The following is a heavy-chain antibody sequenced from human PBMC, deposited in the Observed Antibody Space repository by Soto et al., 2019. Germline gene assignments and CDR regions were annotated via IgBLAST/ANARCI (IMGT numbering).Heavy chain of an antibody. D-gene: IGHD1-26*01. CDR3: AKSPSGSYIDY. CDR2: ISYDGSNK. V-gene: IGHV3-30*18. Sequence: GGSLRLSCAASGFTFSSYGMHWVRQAPGKGLEWVAVISYDGSNKYYADSVKGRFTISRDNSKNTLYLQMNSLRAEDTAVYYCAKSPSGSYIDYWGQGTLVTVSS. J-gene: IGHJ4*02. CDR1: GFTFSSYG.